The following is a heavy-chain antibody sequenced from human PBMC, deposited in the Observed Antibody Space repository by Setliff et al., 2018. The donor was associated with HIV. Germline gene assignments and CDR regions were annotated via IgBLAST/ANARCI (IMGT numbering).Heavy chain of an antibody. Sequence: PSETLSLTCTVSGGSISSGRNYWSWIRQTAGKGLEWIGRIYTSGSTNYNPSLKSRVTISVDTSKNQVSLKLSSVTAADTAVYYCARSPGVATITNFDYWGQGTLVTVSS. V-gene: IGHV4-61*02. CDR3: ARSPGVATITNFDY. D-gene: IGHD5-12*01. CDR1: GGSISSGRNY. J-gene: IGHJ4*02. CDR2: IYTSGST.